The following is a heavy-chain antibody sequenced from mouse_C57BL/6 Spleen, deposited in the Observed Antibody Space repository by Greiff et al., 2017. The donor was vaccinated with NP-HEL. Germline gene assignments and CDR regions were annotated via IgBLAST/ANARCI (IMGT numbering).Heavy chain of an antibody. CDR2: IYPRSGNT. CDR3: ARERDYYYGSSHWYFDV. V-gene: IGHV1-81*01. CDR1: GYTFTSYG. D-gene: IGHD1-1*01. J-gene: IGHJ1*03. Sequence: VKLQESGAELARPGASVKLSCKASGYTFTSYGISWVKQRTGQGLEWIGEIYPRSGNTYYNEKFKGKATLTADKSSSTAYMELRSLTSEDSAVYFCARERDYYYGSSHWYFDVWGTGTTVTVSS.